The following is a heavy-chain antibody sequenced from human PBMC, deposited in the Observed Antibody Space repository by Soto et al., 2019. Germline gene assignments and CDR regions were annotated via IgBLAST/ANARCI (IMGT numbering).Heavy chain of an antibody. CDR3: IVHHCFAGTCYSTYDH. Sequence: PGGSLRLSCGASEFTFSNFPMSWVRQPPGKGLEWVSTISRSGTTTYYADSVKGRFTISRDTSKNSLYLQLNSLRAEDTAVYYCIVHHCFAGTCYSTYDHWGQGTLVTVSS. D-gene: IGHD2-15*01. CDR1: EFTFSNFP. V-gene: IGHV3-23*01. J-gene: IGHJ4*02. CDR2: ISRSGTTT.